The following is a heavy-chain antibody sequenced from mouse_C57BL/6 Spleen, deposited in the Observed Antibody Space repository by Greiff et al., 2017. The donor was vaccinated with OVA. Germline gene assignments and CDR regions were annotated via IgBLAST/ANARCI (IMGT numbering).Heavy chain of an antibody. CDR2: ISSGSSTI. Sequence: EVKLMESGGGLVKPGGSLKLSCAASGFTFSDYGMHWVRQAPEKGLEWVAYISSGSSTIYYADTVKGRFTISRDNAKNTLFLQMTSLRSEDTAMYYCARRKILYAMDYWGQGTSVTVSS. CDR1: GFTFSDYG. CDR3: ARRKILYAMDY. J-gene: IGHJ4*01. V-gene: IGHV5-17*01.